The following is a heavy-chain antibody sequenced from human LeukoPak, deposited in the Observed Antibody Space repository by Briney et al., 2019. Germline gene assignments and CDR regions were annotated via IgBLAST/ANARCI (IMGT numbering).Heavy chain of an antibody. V-gene: IGHV3-15*01. D-gene: IGHD2-2*01. CDR2: IKSKTDGGTT. CDR1: GFTFSNAW. J-gene: IGHJ4*02. CDR3: TTDAGYCSSTSCYRAHDY. Sequence: GGSLRLSCAASGFTFSNAWMSWVRQAPGKGVEWVGRIKSKTDGGTTDYAAPVKGRFTISRDDSKNTLYLQMNSLKTEDTAVYYCTTDAGYCSSTSCYRAHDYWGQGTLVTVSS.